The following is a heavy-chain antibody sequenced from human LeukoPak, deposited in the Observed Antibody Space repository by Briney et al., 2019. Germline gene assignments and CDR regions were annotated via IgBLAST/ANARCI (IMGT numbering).Heavy chain of an antibody. Sequence: QPGGSLRLSCAASGFTFSSYWMNWVRQAPGKGLEWVANIKQDGSGKYYVDSVKGRFTISRDNAKNSLYLQMNSLRAEDTAVYYRAPGGVAGDFWGQGTLVTVSS. D-gene: IGHD6-19*01. CDR2: IKQDGSGK. J-gene: IGHJ4*02. CDR3: APGGVAGDF. V-gene: IGHV3-7*01. CDR1: GFTFSSYW.